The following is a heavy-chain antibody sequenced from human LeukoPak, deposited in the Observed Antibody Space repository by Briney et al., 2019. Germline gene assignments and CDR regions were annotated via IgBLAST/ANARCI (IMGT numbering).Heavy chain of an antibody. CDR3: ARDGSSSWNNWFDS. V-gene: IGHV4-59*01. CDR2: VYYSGST. Sequence: SETLSLTCTVSGGSIRGYYWSWIRQPPGKGLEWIGFVYYSGSTSYNPSLRSRVTISVDTSKNQFSLKLSSVTAADTAVYFCARDGSSSWNNWFDSWGQGTLVTVSS. D-gene: IGHD2-2*01. CDR1: GGSIRGYY. J-gene: IGHJ5*01.